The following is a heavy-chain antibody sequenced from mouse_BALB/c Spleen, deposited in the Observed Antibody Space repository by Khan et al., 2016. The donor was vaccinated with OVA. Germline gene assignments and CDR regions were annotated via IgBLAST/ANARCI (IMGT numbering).Heavy chain of an antibody. Sequence: QVTLKESGPGILQPSQTLSLTCSFSGFSLTTSGMGVSWIRQPSGKGLEWLAHIYWDDDKRDNPSLKSRLTISKDNSRNQVFLETTSVETAETATCFCARRPRAVYHDYLCAYWGQGTLVTVSA. CDR1: GFSLTTSGMG. J-gene: IGHJ3*01. CDR3: ARRPRAVYHDYLCAY. CDR2: IYWDDDK. V-gene: IGHV8-12*01. D-gene: IGHD2-4*01.